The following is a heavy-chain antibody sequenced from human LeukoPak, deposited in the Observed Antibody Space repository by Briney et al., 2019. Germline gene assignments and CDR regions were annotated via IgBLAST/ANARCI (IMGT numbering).Heavy chain of an antibody. CDR2: INPSGGST. CDR3: ARATGRVGDRYYFDY. J-gene: IGHJ4*02. CDR1: GYTLTELS. Sequence: ASVKVSCKVSGYTLTELSMHWVRQAPGQGLEWMGIINPSGGSTSYAQKFQGRVTMTRDTSTSTVYMELSSLRSEDTAVYYCARATGRVGDRYYFDYWGQGTLVTVSS. D-gene: IGHD2-8*02. V-gene: IGHV1-46*01.